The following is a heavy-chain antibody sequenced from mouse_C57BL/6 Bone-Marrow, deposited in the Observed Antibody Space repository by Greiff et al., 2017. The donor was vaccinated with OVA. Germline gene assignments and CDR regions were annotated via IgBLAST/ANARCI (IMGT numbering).Heavy chain of an antibody. D-gene: IGHD2-4*01. CDR3: ARWFYYDYDVDY. V-gene: IGHV1-55*01. J-gene: IGHJ2*01. CDR1: GYTFTSYW. CDR2: LYPGSGST. Sequence: VQLQQPGAELVKPGASVKMSCKASGYTFTSYWITWVKQRPGQGLEWIGDLYPGSGSTNYNEKFKSKATLTVDTSSSTAYMQLSSLTSEDSAVYYCARWFYYDYDVDYGGQGTTLTVSS.